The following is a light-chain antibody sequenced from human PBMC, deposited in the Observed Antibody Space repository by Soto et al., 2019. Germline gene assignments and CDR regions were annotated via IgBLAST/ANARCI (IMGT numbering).Light chain of an antibody. CDR1: SSDIGAGYH. Sequence: QSVLTQPPSVSGAPGQRVTISCTGSSSDIGAGYHVHWYQQLPGTAPKLLIYGNNNRPSGVPDRFSGSKSGTSASLAITGLQAEDEADYYSQSYDSSLSGSVFGGGTKLTVL. V-gene: IGLV1-40*01. CDR3: QSYDSSLSGSV. J-gene: IGLJ3*02. CDR2: GNN.